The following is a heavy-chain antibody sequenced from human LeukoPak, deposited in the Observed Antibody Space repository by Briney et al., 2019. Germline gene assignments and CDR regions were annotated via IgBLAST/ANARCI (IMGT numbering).Heavy chain of an antibody. CDR1: GFTFSTYA. CDR2: ISGSGGRT. Sequence: PGGSLRLSCAASGFTFSTYAMSWVRQAPGKGLEWVSAISGSGGRTYYADSVKGRFTISRDNSKNTLYLQMNSLRAEDTVVYYCAKERVSSGYFDYWGQGTLVTVSS. CDR3: AKERVSSGYFDY. J-gene: IGHJ4*02. V-gene: IGHV3-23*01. D-gene: IGHD3-22*01.